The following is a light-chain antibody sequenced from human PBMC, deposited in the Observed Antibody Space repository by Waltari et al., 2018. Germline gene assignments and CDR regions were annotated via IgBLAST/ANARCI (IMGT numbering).Light chain of an antibody. J-gene: IGKJ1*01. V-gene: IGKV3-20*01. CDR1: HSVNSAY. CDR3: HQYHNSPQT. Sequence: EIELTQSPGTLSLSQGDRATLSCRASHSVNSAYLAWYQQKRGQAPRLLIYGTSTRATGISERFSGSGSGTDFILTISRLEPEDFAIYYCHQYHNSPQTFGQGTKVEI. CDR2: GTS.